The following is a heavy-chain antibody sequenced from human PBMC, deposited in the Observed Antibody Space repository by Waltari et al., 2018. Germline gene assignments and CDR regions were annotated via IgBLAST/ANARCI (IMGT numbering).Heavy chain of an antibody. CDR2: IYATGST. J-gene: IGHJ6*03. D-gene: IGHD3-10*01. Sequence: VQLQESGPGLVKPSETLSLTCTVSGGSISTYYWSWIRQPAGKGREWIGRIYATGSTNYNPSLKRRVTISVDTSKNQFSLKLSSVTAADTAVYYCARLPYNNIYFYYYMDVWGKGTTVTVSS. CDR3: ARLPYNNIYFYYYMDV. V-gene: IGHV4-4*07. CDR1: GGSISTYY.